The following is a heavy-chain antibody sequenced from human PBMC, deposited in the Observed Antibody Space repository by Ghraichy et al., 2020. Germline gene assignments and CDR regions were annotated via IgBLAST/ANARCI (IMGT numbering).Heavy chain of an antibody. D-gene: IGHD2-15*01. Sequence: SETLSLTCTVSAGSISTFYWSWIRQSPGKGLEWIGYIYFDGSTNYNPSLESRITISVDTSRNQFSLKLTSVTAADAAVYFCARGRLPGLYSGFVVWGQGTTVTVSS. CDR3: ARGRLPGLYSGFVV. CDR2: IYFDGST. J-gene: IGHJ6*02. CDR1: AGSISTFY. V-gene: IGHV4-59*01.